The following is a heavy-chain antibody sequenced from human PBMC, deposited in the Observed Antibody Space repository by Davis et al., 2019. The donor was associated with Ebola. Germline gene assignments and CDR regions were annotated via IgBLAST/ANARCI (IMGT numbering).Heavy chain of an antibody. CDR3: ARHYVYDYYMGLDV. V-gene: IGHV3-66*04. J-gene: IGHJ6*02. D-gene: IGHD3-10*02. CDR1: GFRVSGPY. Sequence: GGSLRLSCAASGFRVSGPYMSWVRQAPGKGLEWVSVIYTGGRTYYTDSVKGRFTISRDNSKNTIYLQKNSLRAEDTAVYYCARHYVYDYYMGLDVWGQGTTVTVSS. CDR2: IYTGGRT.